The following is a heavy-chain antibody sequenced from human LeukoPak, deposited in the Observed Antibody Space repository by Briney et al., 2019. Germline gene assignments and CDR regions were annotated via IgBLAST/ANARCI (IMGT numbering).Heavy chain of an antibody. V-gene: IGHV1-2*02. D-gene: IGHD2-2*02. CDR2: INPNSGGT. J-gene: IGHJ6*03. CDR1: KNMFTGYF. CDR3: AAQCNDDFCYKRDYMDV. Sequence: ASVKVSCKTSKNMFTGYFMHWVRQAPGQGLEWIGWINPNSGGTLFARRFQGRVTMTRDTSIGATYMELSRRTSDDTALYYCAAQCNDDFCYKRDYMDVWGKGTMVIVSS.